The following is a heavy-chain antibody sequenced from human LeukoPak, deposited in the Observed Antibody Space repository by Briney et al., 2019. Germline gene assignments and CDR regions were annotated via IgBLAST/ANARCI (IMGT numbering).Heavy chain of an antibody. D-gene: IGHD4-11*01. Sequence: PGRSLRLSCETSGFTFSHFGMHWVRQPPGKGLECVAVIWSDATNRYYADSVKGRFTISRDNFKNTVSLQMDSLRVDDSAVYYCAKDAQRGFDYSNSLEHWGQGALVTVSS. CDR1: GFTFSHFG. V-gene: IGHV3-33*06. CDR3: AKDAQRGFDYSNSLEH. CDR2: IWSDATNR. J-gene: IGHJ4*02.